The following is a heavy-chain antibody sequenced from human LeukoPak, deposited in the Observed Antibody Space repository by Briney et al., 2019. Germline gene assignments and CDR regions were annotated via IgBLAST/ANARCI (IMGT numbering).Heavy chain of an antibody. D-gene: IGHD4-23*01. J-gene: IGHJ4*02. CDR3: ARYPTGGNLGASFDY. V-gene: IGHV1-18*01. CDR2: ISAYNGNT. Sequence: ASVKVSCKVSGDTLSELSMNWVRQAPGQGLEWMGWISAYNGNTNYAQKLQGRVTMTTDTSTSTAYMELRSLRSDDTAVYYCARYPTGGNLGASFDYWGQGTLVTVSS. CDR1: GDTLSELS.